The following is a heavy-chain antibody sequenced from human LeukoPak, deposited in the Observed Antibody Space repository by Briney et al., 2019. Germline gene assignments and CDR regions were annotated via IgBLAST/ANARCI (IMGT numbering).Heavy chain of an antibody. Sequence: GGSLRLPCAASGFTFSSYGMSWVRQAPGKGLEWVSAISGSGGSTYYADSVKGRFTISRDNSKNTLYLQMNSLRAEDTAVYYCAKGGSEWDLLGGFDYWGQGTLVTVSS. J-gene: IGHJ4*02. CDR3: AKGGSEWDLLGGFDY. CDR2: ISGSGGST. CDR1: GFTFSSYG. D-gene: IGHD1-26*01. V-gene: IGHV3-23*01.